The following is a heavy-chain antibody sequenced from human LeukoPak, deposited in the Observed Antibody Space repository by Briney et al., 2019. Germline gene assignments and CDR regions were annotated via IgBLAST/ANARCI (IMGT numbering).Heavy chain of an antibody. CDR1: GFTFSSYA. V-gene: IGHV3-30*04. D-gene: IGHD3-22*01. Sequence: GGSLRLSCAASGFTFSSYAMHWVRQAPGKGLEWVAVISYDGSNKYYADSVKGRFTISRDNSKNTLYLQMNSLRAEDTAVYYCARESSYHYDSSGYYPVYYFDYWGQGTLVTVSS. J-gene: IGHJ4*02. CDR3: ARESSYHYDSSGYYPVYYFDY. CDR2: ISYDGSNK.